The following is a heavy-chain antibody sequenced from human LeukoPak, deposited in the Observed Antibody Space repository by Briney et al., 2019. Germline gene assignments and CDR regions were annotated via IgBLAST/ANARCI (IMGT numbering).Heavy chain of an antibody. Sequence: GGSLRNSCAASGVAGSGNYMSWVRKFPGKGLEWVSVIYSGGTTNYADSVKGRFTISRDYSKNTLYLQMNSLRPEDTAVYYCATRFSEQSWGQGTLVTVSS. V-gene: IGHV3-66*02. CDR2: IYSGGTT. J-gene: IGHJ4*02. CDR3: ATRFSEQS. CDR1: GVAGSGNY. D-gene: IGHD3-3*01.